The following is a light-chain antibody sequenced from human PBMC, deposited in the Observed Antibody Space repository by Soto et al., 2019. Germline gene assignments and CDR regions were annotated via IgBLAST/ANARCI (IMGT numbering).Light chain of an antibody. Sequence: QSALTHPASVSGSPGQSITIACTGTSSDVGGYYYVSWYQHHPGKAPKLMIFDVSNRPSGVSNRFSGSKSGNTASLTISGLQAEDEADYYCSSYASSNPRVFGGGTKLTVL. J-gene: IGLJ3*02. CDR1: SSDVGGYYY. CDR2: DVS. V-gene: IGLV2-14*03. CDR3: SSYASSNPRV.